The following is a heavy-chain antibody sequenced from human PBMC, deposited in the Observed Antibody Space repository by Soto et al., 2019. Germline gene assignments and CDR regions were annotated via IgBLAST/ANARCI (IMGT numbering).Heavy chain of an antibody. D-gene: IGHD3-10*01. Sequence: GGSLRLSCVASGLTFRRRGMSWVRQAPGEGLQWVSTISDTGCDAKYADSVRGRFVISRDNSKKTLYLQMNSLRTEDAAMYFCARGSTDSYPGSRIFAFWGRGTLVTVSS. CDR2: ISDTGCDA. V-gene: IGHV3-23*01. CDR1: GLTFRRRG. J-gene: IGHJ4*02. CDR3: ARGSTDSYPGSRIFAF.